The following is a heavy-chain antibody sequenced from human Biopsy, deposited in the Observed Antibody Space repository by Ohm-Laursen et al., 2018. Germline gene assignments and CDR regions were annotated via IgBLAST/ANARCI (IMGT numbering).Heavy chain of an antibody. D-gene: IGHD3-22*01. CDR2: INAKTGDT. CDR1: GYTFTGYH. J-gene: IGHJ5*02. CDR3: TRGGYYYDSLAYYYWFDP. Sequence: SVKVSCNASGYTFTGYHVHWVRQAPGQGLEWMGWINAKTGDTNYAQKFQGRVTMTRDTSNSTAYVDLSSLRSDDTAVYYCTRGGYYYDSLAYYYWFDPWGQGTLVTVSS. V-gene: IGHV1-2*02.